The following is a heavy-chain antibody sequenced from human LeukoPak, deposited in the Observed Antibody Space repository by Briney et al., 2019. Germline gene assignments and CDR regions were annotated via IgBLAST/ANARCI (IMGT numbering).Heavy chain of an antibody. CDR1: GFTFSSYA. Sequence: GGSLRLSCAASGFTFSSYAMNWVRQTPEKGLEWVSALSGSGGATYYADSVKDRFTISRDNSKNSLYLQMNSLRAEDTAVYYCARPEGATRVYYFDYWGQGTLVTVSS. CDR2: LSGSGGAT. CDR3: ARPEGATRVYYFDY. J-gene: IGHJ4*02. D-gene: IGHD1-26*01. V-gene: IGHV3-23*01.